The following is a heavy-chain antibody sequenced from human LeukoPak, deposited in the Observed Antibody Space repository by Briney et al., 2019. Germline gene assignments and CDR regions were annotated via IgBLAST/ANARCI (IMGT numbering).Heavy chain of an antibody. Sequence: GGSLRLSCAASGFTFSSYGMHWVRQAPGKGLEWVAVISYDGSNKYYADSVKGRFTISRDNSKNTLYLQMNSLRAEDTAVYYCAKELALHYYYYGMDVWGQGTTVTVSS. J-gene: IGHJ6*02. V-gene: IGHV3-30*18. CDR1: GFTFSSYG. D-gene: IGHD3-3*02. CDR3: AKELALHYYYYGMDV. CDR2: ISYDGSNK.